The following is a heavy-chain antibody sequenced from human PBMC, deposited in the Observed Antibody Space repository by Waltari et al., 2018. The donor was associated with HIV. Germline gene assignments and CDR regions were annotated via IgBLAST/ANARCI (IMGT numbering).Heavy chain of an antibody. Sequence: QVKLQESGPGLVKPSETLSLTCNVSGGSIGSYYWSWIRQPPGKGLEWIGYIYYSGSTNDNPSLKSRVTISVDTSKNQFSLNLTSVTAADTAVYYCARGGVVTTYDYWGQGTLVTVSS. CDR3: ARGGVVTTYDY. D-gene: IGHD2-21*02. CDR1: GGSIGSYY. CDR2: IYYSGST. J-gene: IGHJ4*02. V-gene: IGHV4-59*01.